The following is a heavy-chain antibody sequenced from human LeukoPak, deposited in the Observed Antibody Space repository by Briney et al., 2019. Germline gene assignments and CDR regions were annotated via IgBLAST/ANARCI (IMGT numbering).Heavy chain of an antibody. Sequence: ASVKVSCKASGYTFTSYGFSWVRQAPGQGLEWMGWISAYNGNTNYAQKLQGRVTMTTDTSTSTAYMELRSLRSEDTAVYYCATRSLVEGVYYDSSGYFNFDYWGQGTLVTVSS. CDR3: ATRSLVEGVYYDSSGYFNFDY. V-gene: IGHV1-18*01. CDR2: ISAYNGNT. CDR1: GYTFTSYG. J-gene: IGHJ4*02. D-gene: IGHD3-22*01.